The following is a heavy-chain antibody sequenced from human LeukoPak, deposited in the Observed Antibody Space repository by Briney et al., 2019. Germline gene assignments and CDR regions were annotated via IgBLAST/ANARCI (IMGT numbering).Heavy chain of an antibody. CDR2: INHSGST. CDR1: GGSFSGYY. V-gene: IGHV4-34*01. J-gene: IGHJ4*02. Sequence: SETLPLTRAVYGGSFSGYYWSWIRQPPGKGLEWIGEINHSGSTNYNPSLKSRVTISVDTSKNQFSLKLSSVTAADTAVYYCARGGVIAAAGIDYWGQGTLVTVSS. D-gene: IGHD6-13*01. CDR3: ARGGVIAAAGIDY.